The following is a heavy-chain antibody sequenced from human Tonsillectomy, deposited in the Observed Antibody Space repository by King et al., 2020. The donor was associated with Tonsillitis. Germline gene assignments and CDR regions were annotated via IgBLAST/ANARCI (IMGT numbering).Heavy chain of an antibody. V-gene: IGHV1-18*04. D-gene: IGHD3-3*01. Sequence: QLVQSGGEVKKPGASVKVSCKTSGYSFTTYGISWVRQAPGQGLEWMGWISTYNGNTNYAQKLQGRVTMTTDTSTSTAYMELRTLRSDDTAVYYCARVNQWGYNFWSGYYDYWGQGTVVTVSS. CDR3: ARVNQWGYNFWSGYYDY. CDR1: GYSFTTYG. CDR2: ISTYNGNT. J-gene: IGHJ4*02.